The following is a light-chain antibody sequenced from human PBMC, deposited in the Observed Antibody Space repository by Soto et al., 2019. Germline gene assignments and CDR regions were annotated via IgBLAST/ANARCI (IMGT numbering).Light chain of an antibody. J-gene: IGLJ3*02. CDR3: QSYDSTLNGWV. CDR1: SSNIGAGYD. CDR2: DNT. Sequence: QSVLTQPPSVSGAPGQRVTISCTGSSSNIGAGYDVHWYQQLPGTAPKLLIYDNTNRPSGVPDRFSGSKSGTSVSLAITGLQAEDEADYYCQSYDSTLNGWVFGGGTKLNVL. V-gene: IGLV1-40*01.